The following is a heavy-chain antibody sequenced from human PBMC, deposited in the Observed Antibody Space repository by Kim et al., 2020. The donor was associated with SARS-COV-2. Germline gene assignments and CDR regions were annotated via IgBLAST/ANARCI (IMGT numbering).Heavy chain of an antibody. CDR3: AREIVSYYGMDV. J-gene: IGHJ6*02. CDR2: K. Sequence: KYYADSVKGRFTISRDNSKNTLYLQMNSLGAEETAVYYCAREIVSYYGMDVWGQGTTVTVSS. V-gene: IGHV3-30*01. D-gene: IGHD1-26*01.